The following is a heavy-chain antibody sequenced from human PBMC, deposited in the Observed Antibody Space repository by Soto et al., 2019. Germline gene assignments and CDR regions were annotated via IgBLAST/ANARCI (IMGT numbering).Heavy chain of an antibody. CDR2: ISAYNGNT. Sequence: ASVKVSCKASGYTFTSYGISWVRQAPGQGLEWMGWISAYNGNTNYAQKLQGRVTMTTDTSTSTAYMELRSLRSDDTAVYYCARVGRGYSGYVHYYYYYYMDVWGKGTTVTVSS. CDR1: GYTFTSYG. CDR3: ARVGRGYSGYVHYYYYYYMDV. D-gene: IGHD5-12*01. J-gene: IGHJ6*03. V-gene: IGHV1-18*01.